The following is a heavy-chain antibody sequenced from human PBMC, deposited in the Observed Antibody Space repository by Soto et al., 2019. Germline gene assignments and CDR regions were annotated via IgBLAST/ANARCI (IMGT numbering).Heavy chain of an antibody. D-gene: IGHD3-10*01. Sequence: GESLKISCEASGYTFSNYWIACVRQMPGKGLEWMGIIYPGDSDTRYSPSFQGQVTISADKSITTAYLQWSSLRASDTAMYYCARQGSGNFPSRIDYWGQGTLVTAPQ. CDR1: GYTFSNYW. CDR3: ARQGSGNFPSRIDY. V-gene: IGHV5-51*01. CDR2: IYPGDSDT. J-gene: IGHJ4*01.